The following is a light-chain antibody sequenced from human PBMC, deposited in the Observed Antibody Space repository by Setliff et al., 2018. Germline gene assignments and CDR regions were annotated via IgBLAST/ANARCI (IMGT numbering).Light chain of an antibody. CDR3: SSYAGSTGNV. CDR1: SSDVGGYNY. V-gene: IGLV2-8*01. J-gene: IGLJ1*01. CDR2: EVS. Sequence: ALAQPPSASGSPGQSVTISCTGTSSDVGGYNYVSWYQQHPGKAPKLMIYEVSKRPSGVPDRFSGSKSGNTASLTVSGLQAEDEADYYCSSYAGSTGNVFGTGTKGTVL.